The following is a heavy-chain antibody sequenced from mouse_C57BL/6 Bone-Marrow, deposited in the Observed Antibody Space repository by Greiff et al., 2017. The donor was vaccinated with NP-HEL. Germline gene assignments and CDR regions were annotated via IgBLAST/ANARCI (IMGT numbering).Heavy chain of an antibody. Sequence: EVKVVESGGGLVKPGGSLKLSCAASGSTFSSYAMSWVRQTPEKRLEWVATISDGGSYTYYPDNVKGRFTISRDNAKNNLYLQRSHLKSEDTAMYYCARDSNYHYYAMDYWGQGTSVTVSS. D-gene: IGHD2-5*01. CDR3: ARDSNYHYYAMDY. CDR2: ISDGGSYT. CDR1: GSTFSSYA. V-gene: IGHV5-4*01. J-gene: IGHJ4*01.